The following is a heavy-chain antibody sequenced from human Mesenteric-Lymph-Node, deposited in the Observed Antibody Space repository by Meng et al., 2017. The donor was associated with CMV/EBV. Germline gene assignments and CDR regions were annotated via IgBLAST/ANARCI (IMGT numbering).Heavy chain of an antibody. J-gene: IGHJ4*02. CDR2: ISSSSSYI. D-gene: IGHD1-14*01. CDR3: ARGRKVSWSFDY. CDR1: GFDFGSYS. V-gene: IGHV3-21*01. Sequence: GESLKISCAASGFDFGSYSMNWVRQAPGKGLEWVSSISSSSSYIYYADSVKGRFTISRDNAKNSLYLQMNSLRAEDTAVYYCARGRKVSWSFDYWGQGTLVTVSS.